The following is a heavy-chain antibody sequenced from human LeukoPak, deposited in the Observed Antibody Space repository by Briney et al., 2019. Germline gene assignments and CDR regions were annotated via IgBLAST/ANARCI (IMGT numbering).Heavy chain of an antibody. CDR1: GFTFSSYT. V-gene: IGHV3-21*01. J-gene: IGHJ3*02. CDR2: ISSGSSYI. Sequence: GGSLRLSCAASGFTFSSYTMNCVRQAPGKGLEWVSSISSGSSYIYYADSVKGRFTISRDNAKNSLYLQMNSLRAEDTAVYYCARDRSRGLLDAFDIWGQGTMVTVSS. CDR3: ARDRSRGLLDAFDI. D-gene: IGHD5-18*01.